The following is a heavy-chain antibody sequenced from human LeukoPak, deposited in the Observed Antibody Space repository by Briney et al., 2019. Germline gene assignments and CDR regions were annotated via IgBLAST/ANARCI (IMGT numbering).Heavy chain of an antibody. V-gene: IGHV3-30-3*01. Sequence: PGGSLGLSCAASGFTFSSYAMHWVRQAPGKGLEWVTIISYHGSNKYYADSVKGRFTISRDNSKNTLYLQMNSLRAEDTAVYYCARGDFGDYFDFWGQGTLVTVSS. J-gene: IGHJ4*02. D-gene: IGHD4-17*01. CDR1: GFTFSSYA. CDR3: ARGDFGDYFDF. CDR2: ISYHGSNK.